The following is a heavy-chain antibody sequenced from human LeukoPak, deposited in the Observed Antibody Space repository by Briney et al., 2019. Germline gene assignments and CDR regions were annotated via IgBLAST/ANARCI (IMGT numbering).Heavy chain of an antibody. CDR1: GYSFTSYW. Sequence: ESLKISCKGSGYSFTSYWIGWVRQMPGKGLEWMGIIYPGDSDTRYSPSFQGQVSISVDTSIDTAYLQWSSVKASDTAMYYCARLLAAPYYINFWGQGTLVTVSS. V-gene: IGHV5-51*01. J-gene: IGHJ4*02. D-gene: IGHD6-25*01. CDR2: IYPGDSDT. CDR3: ARLLAAPYYINF.